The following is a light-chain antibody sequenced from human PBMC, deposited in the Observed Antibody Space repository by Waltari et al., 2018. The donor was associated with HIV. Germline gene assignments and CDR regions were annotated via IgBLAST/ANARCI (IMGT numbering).Light chain of an antibody. CDR2: QDT. CDR1: KLGDRY. V-gene: IGLV3-1*01. Sequence: SYELTQPPSVSVSPGQTASIPCSGDKLGDRYACWYQQKPGQSPVLVIYQDTKRPPGIPERFSGSNSGNTATLTISGTQAMDEADYYCQAWDSSVVFGGGTKLTVL. J-gene: IGLJ2*01. CDR3: QAWDSSVV.